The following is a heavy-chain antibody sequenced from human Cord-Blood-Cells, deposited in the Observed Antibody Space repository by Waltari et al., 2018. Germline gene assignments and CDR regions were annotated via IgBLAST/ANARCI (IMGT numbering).Heavy chain of an antibody. CDR2: ISAYNGNT. D-gene: IGHD6-6*01. J-gene: IGHJ6*02. Sequence: QVQLVQSGAEVKKPGASVKVSCKASGYTFTSYGISWVRQAPGQGLEWMGWISAYNGNTNYAQKLQGSVTMTTDPATSTAYMELRSLRSDDTAVYYCARTDSSSSGFYYYGMDVWGQGTTVTVSS. CDR1: GYTFTSYG. CDR3: ARTDSSSSGFYYYGMDV. V-gene: IGHV1-18*01.